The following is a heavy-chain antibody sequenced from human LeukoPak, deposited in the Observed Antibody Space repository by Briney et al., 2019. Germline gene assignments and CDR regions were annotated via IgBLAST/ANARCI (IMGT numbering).Heavy chain of an antibody. CDR3: ARNNGMDV. V-gene: IGHV3-7*03. Sequence: PGGSLRLSCAAYGFAFSSHWMTWVRQVPGRGPEWVANVNRDGSETYYLDSVKGRFTISKDNAKNSLYLQMNSLRAEDTALYHCARNNGMDVWGQGTTVIVSS. CDR1: GFAFSSHW. J-gene: IGHJ6*02. CDR2: VNRDGSET.